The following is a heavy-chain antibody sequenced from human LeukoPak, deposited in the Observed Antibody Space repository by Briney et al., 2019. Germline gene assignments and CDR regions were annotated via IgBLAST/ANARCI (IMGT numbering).Heavy chain of an antibody. CDR1: GGSFSGYY. V-gene: IGHV4-34*01. J-gene: IGHJ6*02. Sequence: SETLSLTCAVYGGSFSGYYWSWIRQPPGKGLEWIGEINNSVSTNYNPALKSGDTISVDTSKTQFSLKLSSVTAADTAVYYCAGYTWIHDRSVWGQGTTVTVSS. CDR3: AGYTWIHDRSV. CDR2: INNSVST. D-gene: IGHD5-18*01.